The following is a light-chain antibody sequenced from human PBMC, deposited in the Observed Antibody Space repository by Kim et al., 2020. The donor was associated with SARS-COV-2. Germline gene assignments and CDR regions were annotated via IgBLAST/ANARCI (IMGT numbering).Light chain of an antibody. CDR1: SLRIYS. V-gene: IGLV3-19*01. J-gene: IGLJ1*01. CDR2: NQN. CDR3: NCRDTSGYHYV. Sequence: ALGQTVRSTCQGDSLRIYSSSWYQQKPGQAPVLVIYNQNDRPSGIPDRFSGSSSGNTASLTITGAQAEDEADYYCNCRDTSGYHYVFGTGTKVTVL.